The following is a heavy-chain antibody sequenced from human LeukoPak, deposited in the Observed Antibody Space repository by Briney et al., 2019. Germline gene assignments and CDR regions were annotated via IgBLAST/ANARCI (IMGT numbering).Heavy chain of an antibody. D-gene: IGHD3-22*01. Sequence: SETLSLTCTVSGGSISSYYWSWIRQPPGKGLEWIGYIYYSGSTNYNPSLKSRVTISVDTSKNQFSLKLSSVTAADTAVHYCARYDSSGLDAFDIWGQGTMVTVSS. V-gene: IGHV4-59*01. CDR3: ARYDSSGLDAFDI. J-gene: IGHJ3*02. CDR1: GGSISSYY. CDR2: IYYSGST.